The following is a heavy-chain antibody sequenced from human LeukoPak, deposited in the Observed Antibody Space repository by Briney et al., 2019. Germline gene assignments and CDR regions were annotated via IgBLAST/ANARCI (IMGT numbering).Heavy chain of an antibody. CDR2: MNVNSGDT. V-gene: IGHV1-8*01. CDR1: GYTFIGYD. Sequence: ASVKVSCKASGYTFIGYDINWVRQATGQGLEWMGWMNVNSGDTGYAQKFQGRVTMTRNISIRTAYMELSSLRSEDTAVYYCARGLYEYGDSPIDYWGQGTLVTVSS. J-gene: IGHJ4*02. CDR3: ARGLYEYGDSPIDY. D-gene: IGHD4-17*01.